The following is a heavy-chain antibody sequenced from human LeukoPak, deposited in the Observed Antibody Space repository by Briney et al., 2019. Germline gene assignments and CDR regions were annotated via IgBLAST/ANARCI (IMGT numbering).Heavy chain of an antibody. V-gene: IGHV4-39*01. CDR1: GASTNTTNFY. D-gene: IGHD3-10*01. CDR3: ARQGTMTRGGYWLDP. CDR2: ISYAGRA. J-gene: IGHJ5*02. Sequence: PSGTLSLTCSVSGASTNTTNFYWAWIRQPPGKGLESIGSISYAGRAYFNPSLNSRVTIFVDTSNNQFSLKLSSVTAADTAVYYCARQGTMTRGGYWLDPWGQGTLVIVSS.